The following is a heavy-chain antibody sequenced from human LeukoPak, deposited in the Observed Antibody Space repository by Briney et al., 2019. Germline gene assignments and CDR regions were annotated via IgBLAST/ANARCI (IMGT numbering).Heavy chain of an antibody. CDR2: XYHSGST. J-gene: IGHJ4*02. Sequence: SETLSLTCAVSGGSXXXXNWWSWVRQPXGKGLXXXXXXYHSGSTNYNPSLKSRVTISVDKSKNQFSLKLSSVTAADTAVYYCARAGKGGRYYEYYFDYWGQGTLVTVSS. CDR1: GGSXXXXNW. D-gene: IGHD1-26*01. V-gene: IGHV4-4*02. CDR3: ARAGKGGRYYEYYFDY.